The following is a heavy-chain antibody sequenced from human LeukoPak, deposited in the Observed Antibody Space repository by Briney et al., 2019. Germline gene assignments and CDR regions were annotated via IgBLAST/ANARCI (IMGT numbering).Heavy chain of an antibody. D-gene: IGHD1-26*01. J-gene: IGHJ4*02. CDR2: ISSSSSYI. CDR3: ARDGSYRYSDFDY. V-gene: IGHV3-21*01. CDR1: GFTFSSYT. Sequence: GGSLRLSCAASGFTFSSYTMNWVRQAPGKGLEWVSSISSSSSYIYYADSVKGRFTISRDNAKNSLYLHMNSLRAEDTAVYYCARDGSYRYSDFDYWGQGTLVTVSS.